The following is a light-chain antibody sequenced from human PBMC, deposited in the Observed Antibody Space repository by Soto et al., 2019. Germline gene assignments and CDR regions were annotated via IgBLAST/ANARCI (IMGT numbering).Light chain of an antibody. CDR2: GNI. J-gene: IGLJ1*01. CDR3: QSYDSSLSGYV. CDR1: SSNIGAGYD. Sequence: QSVLTQPPSVSGAPGQRVTISCTGSSSNIGAGYDVHWYQQLPGTAPKLLIYGNINRPSGVPDRFSGSRSGTSASLAITGLQAEDEADDYCQSYDSSLSGYVFGTGTKLTV. V-gene: IGLV1-40*01.